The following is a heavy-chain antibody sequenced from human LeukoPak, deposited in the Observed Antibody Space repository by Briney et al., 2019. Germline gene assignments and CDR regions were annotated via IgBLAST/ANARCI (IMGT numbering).Heavy chain of an antibody. D-gene: IGHD6-6*01. J-gene: IGHJ4*02. Sequence: GGSLRLSCAASGFTFSSYSMNWVRQAPGKGLEWVSSISSSSSYIYHADSVKGRFTISRDNAKNSLYLQMNSLRAEDTAVYYCARDREYSSSYGYWGQGTLVTVSS. CDR3: ARDREYSSSYGY. V-gene: IGHV3-21*01. CDR2: ISSSSSYI. CDR1: GFTFSSYS.